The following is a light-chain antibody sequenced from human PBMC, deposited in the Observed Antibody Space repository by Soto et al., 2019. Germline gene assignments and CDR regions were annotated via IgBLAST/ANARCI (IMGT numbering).Light chain of an antibody. J-gene: IGLJ2*01. CDR2: DVS. Sequence: QSVLTQPASVSGSPGQSITISCTGTSSDVGGYNYVSWYQQHPGKAPKLMIYDVSNRPSGVSNRFSGSKSGNTASLTISGLQAEDEADYYCSSDTSSRGVFGGGTKLPVL. CDR3: SSDTSSRGV. CDR1: SSDVGGYNY. V-gene: IGLV2-14*01.